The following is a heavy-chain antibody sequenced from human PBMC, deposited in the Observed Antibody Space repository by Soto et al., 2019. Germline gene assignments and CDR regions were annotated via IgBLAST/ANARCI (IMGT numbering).Heavy chain of an antibody. J-gene: IGHJ6*02. CDR3: ARDARGTRGFDEMDI. CDR2: INPNSGDT. Sequence: VASVKVSCKASGYIFTGYHIHWVRQAPGRGLEWMGWINPNSGDTEYAQNFQGRVTMTRDTSFNLVYMEMSGLMSADTAVYYCARDARGTRGFDEMDIWGQGTTVTVSS. V-gene: IGHV1-2*02. CDR1: GYIFTGYH. D-gene: IGHD3-9*01.